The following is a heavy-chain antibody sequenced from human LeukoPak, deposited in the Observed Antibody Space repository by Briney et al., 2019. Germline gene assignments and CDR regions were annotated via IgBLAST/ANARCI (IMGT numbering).Heavy chain of an antibody. J-gene: IGHJ6*02. Sequence: QPGGSLRLSCAASGFTFSSYAMSWVRQATGKGLEWVSYIGTSGDTHYLGSVKGRFTISRENGKNSLYLQMNNLRAGDTAVYYCARVKPGYSSGWYNFGMDVWGQGTTVTVSS. D-gene: IGHD6-19*01. CDR3: ARVKPGYSSGWYNFGMDV. CDR1: GFTFSSYA. CDR2: IGTSGDT. V-gene: IGHV3-13*04.